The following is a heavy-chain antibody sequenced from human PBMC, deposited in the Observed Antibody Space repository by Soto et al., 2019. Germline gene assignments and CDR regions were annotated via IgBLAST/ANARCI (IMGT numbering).Heavy chain of an antibody. J-gene: IGHJ6*02. CDR2: TTYDGGIK. CDR3: AGALENPYFYYGLNA. D-gene: IGHD1-1*01. V-gene: IGHV3-30*03. Sequence: SLRLSCAASGLSSSSYGMEWVRLAPGKGLEWVAATTYDGGIKHYVDSVKGRFTISRDNSKNTLYLQMNSLRVEDTATYYCAGALENPYFYYGLNAWGQGTTVTVSS. CDR1: GLSSSSYG.